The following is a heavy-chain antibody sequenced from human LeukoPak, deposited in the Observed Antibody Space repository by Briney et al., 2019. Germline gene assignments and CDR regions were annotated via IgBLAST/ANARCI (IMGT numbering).Heavy chain of an antibody. D-gene: IGHD4-23*01. CDR1: GYTFTGYY. J-gene: IGHJ6*02. Sequence: ASVKVSCKASGYTFTGYYMHWVRQAPGQGLEWMGWINPNSGGTNYAQKFQGRVTMTRDTSISTAYMELSRLRSDDTAVNYCARDLYGGNSPYYYYYGMDVWGQGTTVTVSS. CDR2: INPNSGGT. CDR3: ARDLYGGNSPYYYYYGMDV. V-gene: IGHV1-2*02.